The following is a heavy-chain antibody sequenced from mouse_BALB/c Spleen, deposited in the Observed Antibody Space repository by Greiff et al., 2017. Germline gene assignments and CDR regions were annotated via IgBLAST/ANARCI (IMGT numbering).Heavy chain of an antibody. CDR3: ARGLYYRYDGGAMDY. CDR2: IYPYNGGT. Sequence: EVKLQESGPELVKPGASVKISCKASGYTFTDYNMHWVKQSHGKSLEWIGYIYPYNGGTGYNQKFKSKATLTVDNSSSTAYMELRSLTSEDSAVYYCARGLYYRYDGGAMDYWGQGTSVTVAS. CDR1: GYTFTDYN. J-gene: IGHJ4*01. V-gene: IGHV1S29*02. D-gene: IGHD2-14*01.